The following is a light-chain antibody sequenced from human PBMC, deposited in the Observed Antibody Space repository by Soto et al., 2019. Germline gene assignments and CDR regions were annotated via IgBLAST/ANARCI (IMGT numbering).Light chain of an antibody. Sequence: QSALTQPRSVSGSPRQSVTISCTGTSSDVGAYNYVSWYQQHPGKAPKFMISDVSKRPSGVPDRFSGSKSGNTASLTISGLQPEDEADYYCCSYAGSYTYVFGTGTKVTVL. J-gene: IGLJ1*01. V-gene: IGLV2-11*01. CDR2: DVS. CDR1: SSDVGAYNY. CDR3: CSYAGSYTYV.